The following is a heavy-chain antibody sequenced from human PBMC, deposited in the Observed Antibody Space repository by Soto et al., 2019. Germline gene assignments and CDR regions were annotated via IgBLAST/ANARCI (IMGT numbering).Heavy chain of an antibody. J-gene: IGHJ3*02. CDR3: AKERWGTTRGIAFDI. CDR1: GFTFSTYA. Sequence: EVQVLESGGGLVQPGGSLRLSCAASGFTFSTYAMTWVRQAPGKGLEWVSGISGSGSSTYYADSVKGRFTISRDSSKNTLYLQMNSLRAEDTAVYYCAKERWGTTRGIAFDIWGQGTRVTVSS. D-gene: IGHD2-8*02. CDR2: ISGSGSST. V-gene: IGHV3-23*01.